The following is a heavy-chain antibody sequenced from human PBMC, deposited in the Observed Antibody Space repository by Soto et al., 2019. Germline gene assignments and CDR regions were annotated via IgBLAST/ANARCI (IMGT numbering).Heavy chain of an antibody. V-gene: IGHV4-30-4*01. CDR1: GGSISGGAYY. CDR3: ARGMGMIRRHDS. J-gene: IGHJ4*02. Sequence: QVQLQESGPGLVKPSETLSLTCTVSGGSISGGAYYWTWIRQSPGKGLEWIGNIYYTGTTYYNPSLKSRVTISVDTSNHQFSLSLTSVTATDTAVYYCARGMGMIRRHDSWGQGTLVIVST. CDR2: IYYTGTT. D-gene: IGHD3-22*01.